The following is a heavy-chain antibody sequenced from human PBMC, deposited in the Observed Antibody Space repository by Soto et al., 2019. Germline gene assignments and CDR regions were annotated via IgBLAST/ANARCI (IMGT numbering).Heavy chain of an antibody. CDR2: IHYSGST. CDR1: GGSISSYY. CDR3: ARGHYDFWSGYFATIDY. Sequence: XXTLSLPFTVSGGSISSYYWRWILQPPGKGLEWIGYIHYSGSTKYNPSLKSRVTISADTSKNQFSLKLSSVTAADKAVYYCARGHYDFWSGYFATIDYWGQGTLVTVSS. J-gene: IGHJ4*02. D-gene: IGHD3-3*01. V-gene: IGHV4-59*08.